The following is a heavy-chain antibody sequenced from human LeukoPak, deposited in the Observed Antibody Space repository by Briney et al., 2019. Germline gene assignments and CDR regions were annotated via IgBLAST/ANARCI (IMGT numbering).Heavy chain of an antibody. V-gene: IGHV3-30*04. CDR3: ASALISWELRYYMDV. D-gene: IGHD1-26*01. Sequence: PGGSLRLSCAASGFTFSSYAMHWVRQAPGKGLEWVAVISYDGSNKYYADSVKARFTISSDNSKNTLYLQMNSLRAEDTAVYYCASALISWELRYYMDVWGKGATVTVSS. CDR2: ISYDGSNK. J-gene: IGHJ6*03. CDR1: GFTFSSYA.